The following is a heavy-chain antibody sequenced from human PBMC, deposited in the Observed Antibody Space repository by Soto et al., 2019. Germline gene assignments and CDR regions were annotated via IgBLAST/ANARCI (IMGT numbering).Heavy chain of an antibody. D-gene: IGHD5-12*01. J-gene: IGHJ4*02. Sequence: SETLSLTCTVSGNSISSYYWSWIRQPPGKGLEWIGYIYYSGSTNYNPSLKSRVTISVDTPQKLFSLKLSSVTAADTAVYYCARLPYSYSGYDETYFDYWGQGTLVTVSS. CDR3: ARLPYSYSGYDETYFDY. CDR1: GNSISSYY. CDR2: IYYSGST. V-gene: IGHV4-59*08.